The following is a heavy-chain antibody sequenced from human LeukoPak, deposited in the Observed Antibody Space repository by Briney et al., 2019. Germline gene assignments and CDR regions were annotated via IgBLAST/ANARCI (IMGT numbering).Heavy chain of an antibody. CDR2: INHSGST. CDR3: ARMGLELRAYYYGMDV. CDR1: GGSFSGYY. V-gene: IGHV4-34*01. J-gene: IGHJ6*02. Sequence: SETLSLTCAVYGGSFSGYYWSWIRQPPGKGLEWIGEINHSGSTNYNPSLKSRVTISVDTSKNQFSLKLSSVTAADTAVYYCARMGLELRAYYYGMDVWGQGTRSPSP. D-gene: IGHD1-7*01.